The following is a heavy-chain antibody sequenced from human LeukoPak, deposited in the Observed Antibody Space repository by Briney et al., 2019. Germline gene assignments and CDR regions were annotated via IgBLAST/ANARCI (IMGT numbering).Heavy chain of an antibody. CDR2: INPNSGGT. CDR1: GYTFTGYY. D-gene: IGHD3-3*01. J-gene: IGHJ5*02. CDR3: AREGTIFGQPFDP. V-gene: IGHV1-2*02. Sequence: ASVTVSCTASGYTFTGYYMHWVRQAPGQGLEWMGWINPNSGGTNYAQKFQGRGTMTRDTSISTAYMELSRLRSDDTAVYHCAREGTIFGQPFDPWGQGTLVTVSS.